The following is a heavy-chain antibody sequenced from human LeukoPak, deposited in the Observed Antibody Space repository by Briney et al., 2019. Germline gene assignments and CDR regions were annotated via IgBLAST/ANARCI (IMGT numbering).Heavy chain of an antibody. CDR1: GFTVDDYG. CDR3: ARAFSGLRLGELGY. Sequence: GGSLRLSCAASGFTVDDYGMGWVRQDPGKGLQWLSGINWNGVSTVYADSVKGRFNISRDNDKNSLYLQMNSLRAEDTALYYCARAFSGLRLGELGYWGQGTLVTVSS. V-gene: IGHV3-20*04. CDR2: INWNGVST. J-gene: IGHJ4*02. D-gene: IGHD3-16*01.